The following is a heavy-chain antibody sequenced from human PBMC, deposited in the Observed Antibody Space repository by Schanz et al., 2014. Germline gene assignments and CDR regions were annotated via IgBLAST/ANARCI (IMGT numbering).Heavy chain of an antibody. CDR1: GYTFTSYG. CDR2: ISPYNGNT. D-gene: IGHD6-6*01. V-gene: IGHV1-18*01. Sequence: QVHLVQSGAEVKKPGASVKVSCKASGYTFTSYGINWVRQAPGQGLEWMGWISPYNGNTNYAQKLQGRVTMTANTSTSAAYMDLRSLRSDDTAVYYCAREQSPYTNSSDVRYFDYWGQGSLVTVSS. J-gene: IGHJ4*02. CDR3: AREQSPYTNSSDVRYFDY.